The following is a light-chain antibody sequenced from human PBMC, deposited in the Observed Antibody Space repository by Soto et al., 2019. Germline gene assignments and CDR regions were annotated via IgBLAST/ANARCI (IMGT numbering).Light chain of an antibody. CDR3: QSYDSSLSGNVV. Sequence: QSVLTQPPSVSGAPGQRVTISCTGSSSNIGAGYDVHWYQQLPGTAPKLLIYGNSNRPSGVPDRFSGSKSGTSASLVITGLQADDEADYYCQSYDSSLSGNVVFGGRTKLTVL. J-gene: IGLJ2*01. CDR1: SSNIGAGYD. CDR2: GNS. V-gene: IGLV1-40*01.